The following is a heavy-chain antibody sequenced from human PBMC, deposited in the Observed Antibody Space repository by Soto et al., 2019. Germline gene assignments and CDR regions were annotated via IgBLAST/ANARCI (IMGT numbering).Heavy chain of an antibody. CDR2: ISAYNGNT. J-gene: IGHJ6*02. CDR1: GYTFTSYG. CDR3: ARDGLTGELLYLPDYYYYGMDV. V-gene: IGHV1-18*01. D-gene: IGHD7-27*01. Sequence: ASVKVSCKASGYTFTSYGISWVRQAPGQGLEWMGWISAYNGNTNYAQKLQGRVTMTTDTSTSTAYMELRSLRSDDTAVYYCARDGLTGELLYLPDYYYYGMDVWGQGTTVTVSS.